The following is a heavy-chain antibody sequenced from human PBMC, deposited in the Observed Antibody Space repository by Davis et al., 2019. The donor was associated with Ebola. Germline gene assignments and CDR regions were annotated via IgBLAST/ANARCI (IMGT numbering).Heavy chain of an antibody. Sequence: GESLKISCKGSGYNFTNYWISWVRQMPGKGLEWMGTIDPSDSYTNYSPSFQGHVSISADKSISTASLQWSSLKASDTAMYYCARLRRDGYNYVIGFDFWGQGTLVTVSS. J-gene: IGHJ4*02. CDR1: GYNFTNYW. CDR3: ARLRRDGYNYVIGFDF. D-gene: IGHD5-24*01. V-gene: IGHV5-10-1*01. CDR2: IDPSDSYT.